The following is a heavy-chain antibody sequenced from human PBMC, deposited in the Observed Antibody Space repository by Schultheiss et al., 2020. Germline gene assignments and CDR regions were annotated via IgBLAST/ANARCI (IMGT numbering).Heavy chain of an antibody. J-gene: IGHJ6*04. Sequence: GGSLRLSCAASGFTFSSYSMNWVRQAPGKGLEWVSSISSSSSYIYYADSVKGRFTISRDNAKNSLYLQMNSLRAEDTAVYYCARDRTVVVVAATLAGYYYGMDVWGKGTTVTVSS. D-gene: IGHD2-15*01. CDR1: GFTFSSYS. V-gene: IGHV3-21*01. CDR3: ARDRTVVVVAATLAGYYYGMDV. CDR2: ISSSSSYI.